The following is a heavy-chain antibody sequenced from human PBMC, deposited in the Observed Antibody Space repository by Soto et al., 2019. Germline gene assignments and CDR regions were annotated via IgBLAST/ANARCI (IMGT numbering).Heavy chain of an antibody. V-gene: IGHV1-24*01. Sequence: ASVKGSCKVSGYTLTALSMHWVLQAPAKGLEWMGGFDPEDGETIYAQKFQGRVTMTEDTSTDTAYLELSSLRSEDTAVYYCATVSPPSLERRRGVLDAFDIWGQGTMVTVSS. CDR1: GYTLTALS. D-gene: IGHD1-1*01. J-gene: IGHJ3*02. CDR3: ATVSPPSLERRRGVLDAFDI. CDR2: FDPEDGET.